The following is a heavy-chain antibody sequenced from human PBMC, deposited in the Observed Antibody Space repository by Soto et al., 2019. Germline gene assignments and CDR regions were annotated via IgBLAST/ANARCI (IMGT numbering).Heavy chain of an antibody. CDR1: GFSFSNYD. J-gene: IGHJ6*03. V-gene: IGHV1-8*01. Sequence: QVQLVQSGAEVKPPGASVKVSCKASGFSFSNYDINWVRQATGQGLEWMGWMNPNSGKPDYAQKFEGRLTVTRDTPIGTAYMELSSLISEDTAVYYCARGSYEILTGSPYMDVWGRGTTVTVSS. CDR2: MNPNSGKP. D-gene: IGHD3-9*01. CDR3: ARGSYEILTGSPYMDV.